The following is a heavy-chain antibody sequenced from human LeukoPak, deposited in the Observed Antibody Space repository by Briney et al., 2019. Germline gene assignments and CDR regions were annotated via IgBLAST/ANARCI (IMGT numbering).Heavy chain of an antibody. CDR3: ARDMAPPPDSSSWLEPGDY. Sequence: GGSLRLSCAASGFTFSSYAMHWVRQAPGKGLEWVAVISYDGSNKYYADSVKGRFTISRDNSKNTLYLQMNSLRAEDTAVYYCARDMAPPPDSSSWLEPGDYWGQGTLVTVSS. CDR2: ISYDGSNK. D-gene: IGHD6-13*01. J-gene: IGHJ4*02. CDR1: GFTFSSYA. V-gene: IGHV3-30-3*01.